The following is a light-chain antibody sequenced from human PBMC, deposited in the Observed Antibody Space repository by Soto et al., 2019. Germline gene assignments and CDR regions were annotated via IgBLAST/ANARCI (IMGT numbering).Light chain of an antibody. CDR3: LRYPAQPTG. V-gene: IGKV3-20*01. CDR1: QTVSSNY. Sequence: SLSAERIDPRCCSTSQTVSSNYLAWCQHRHGQAPRLLIYGASTRAAGIPDRFSGSGSGTEFTLSISRLGPQAYAVYLCLRYPAQPTGLGQGTRLEI. CDR2: GAS. J-gene: IGKJ5*01.